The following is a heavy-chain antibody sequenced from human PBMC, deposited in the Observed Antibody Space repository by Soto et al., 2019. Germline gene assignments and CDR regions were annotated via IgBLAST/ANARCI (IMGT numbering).Heavy chain of an antibody. V-gene: IGHV3-23*01. CDR3: VKSRGSSGLYYFYD. D-gene: IGHD6-19*01. CDR1: GFTFNNYA. CDR2: ISGSGLST. Sequence: GGSLRLSCVASGFTFNNYAMSWVRQAPGKGLEWVAGISGSGLSTYYGDSVKGRFSISRDSSNSSVHLQMTSLRVEDTALYYSVKSRGSSGLYYFYDWAQGTPVTVSS. J-gene: IGHJ4*02.